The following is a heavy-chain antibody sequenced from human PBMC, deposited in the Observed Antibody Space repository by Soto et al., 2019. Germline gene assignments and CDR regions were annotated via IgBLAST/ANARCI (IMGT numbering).Heavy chain of an antibody. CDR2: IWYDGSNK. CDR3: ARASFYDSSGYHSATGAFDI. V-gene: IGHV3-33*01. D-gene: IGHD3-22*01. J-gene: IGHJ3*02. Sequence: GGSLRLSCAASGFTFSSYGMHWVRQAPGKGLEWVAVIWYDGSNKYYADSVKGRFTISRDNSKNTMYLQMNSLRAEDTAVYYCARASFYDSSGYHSATGAFDIWGQGTMVTVSS. CDR1: GFTFSSYG.